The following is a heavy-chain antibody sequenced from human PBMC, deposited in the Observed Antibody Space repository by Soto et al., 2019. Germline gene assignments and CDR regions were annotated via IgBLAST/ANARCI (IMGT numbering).Heavy chain of an antibody. D-gene: IGHD2-15*01. CDR1: GFTFSSYW. V-gene: IGHV3-74*01. J-gene: IGHJ4*02. Sequence: PGGSLRLSCAASGFTFSSYWMHWVRQAPGKGLVWVSRINSDGRSTSYAGSVKGRFTISRDNAKNTLYLQMNSLRAEDTAVYYCVRTSLVVAAATREDYWGRGTLVTVSS. CDR3: VRTSLVVAAATREDY. CDR2: INSDGRST.